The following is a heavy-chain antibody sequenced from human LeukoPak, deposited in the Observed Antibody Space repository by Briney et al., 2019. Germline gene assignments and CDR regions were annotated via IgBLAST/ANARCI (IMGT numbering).Heavy chain of an antibody. J-gene: IGHJ6*03. V-gene: IGHV1-46*01. D-gene: IGHD3-10*02. Sequence: ASVKVSCKASGYTFTSYYMHWVRQAPGQGLEWMGIINPSGGSTSYAQKFQGRVTMTRDTSTSTVYMELSSLRSEDTAVYYCARDMFGEQHYYYYYMDVWGKGTTVTISS. CDR1: GYTFTSYY. CDR3: ARDMFGEQHYYYYYMDV. CDR2: INPSGGST.